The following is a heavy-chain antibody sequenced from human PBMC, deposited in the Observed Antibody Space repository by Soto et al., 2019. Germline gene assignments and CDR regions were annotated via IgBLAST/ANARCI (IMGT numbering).Heavy chain of an antibody. D-gene: IGHD2-8*01. J-gene: IGHJ4*02. Sequence: EVQLLESGGGLVQPGGSLRLSCEASGFTLKNYMMTWVRQAPGKGLGWVSSIRYDLDGQEHADSVKGRFTISRDTSKDILYLQMNDLRPDDTAVYYCAVLGYCTRNTCIWGQGTLVTVSS. CDR2: IRYDLDGQ. CDR1: GFTLKNYM. CDR3: AVLGYCTRNTCI. V-gene: IGHV3-23*01.